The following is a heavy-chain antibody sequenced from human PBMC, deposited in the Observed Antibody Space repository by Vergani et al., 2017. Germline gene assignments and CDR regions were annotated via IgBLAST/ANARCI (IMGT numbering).Heavy chain of an antibody. CDR3: SKDRQDIVVVRAAMPYYYEGMDG. J-gene: IGHJ6*02. CDR2: IRYDGSNK. Sequence: QVQLVESGGGVVQPGGSLILSCAASGFTFSSYCMHLVRQAPGKGLEWVAFIRYDGSNKYYADSVKGRFTISRDNSKNTLYLQMNSLRAEDTAVYYCSKDRQDIVVVRAAMPYYYEGMDGWGQGTTVTVSS. CDR1: GFTFSSYC. D-gene: IGHD2-2*01. V-gene: IGHV3-30*02.